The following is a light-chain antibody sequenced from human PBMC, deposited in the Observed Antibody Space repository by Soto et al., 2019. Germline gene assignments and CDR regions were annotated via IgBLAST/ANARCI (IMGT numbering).Light chain of an antibody. V-gene: IGLV2-8*01. CDR1: SSDVGGYNY. CDR3: SSFAGNNNLV. J-gene: IGLJ2*01. Sequence: HSALTQPPSASGSPGQSVTISCTGTSSDVGGYNYVSWYQQHPGKAPKLMISEVSKRPSGVPDRFSGSKSGNTASLTVSGLQADDEADYYCSSFAGNNNLVFGGGTKLTVL. CDR2: EVS.